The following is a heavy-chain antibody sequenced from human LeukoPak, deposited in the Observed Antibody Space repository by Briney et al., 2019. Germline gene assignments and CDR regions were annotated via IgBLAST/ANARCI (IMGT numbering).Heavy chain of an antibody. J-gene: IGHJ4*02. V-gene: IGHV3-48*03. CDR2: ISSSGSTI. Sequence: GGSLRLSCAASGFTFSSYEMNWVRQAPGEGLEWVSYISSSGSTIYYADSVKGRFTISRDNAKNSLYLQMNSLRAEDTAVYYCARYRIVGAYFDYWGQGTLVTVSS. CDR1: GFTFSSYE. CDR3: ARYRIVGAYFDY. D-gene: IGHD1-26*01.